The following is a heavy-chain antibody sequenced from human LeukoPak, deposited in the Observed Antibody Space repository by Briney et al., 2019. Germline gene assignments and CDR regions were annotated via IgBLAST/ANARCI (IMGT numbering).Heavy chain of an antibody. J-gene: IGHJ4*02. V-gene: IGHV3-30-3*02. D-gene: IGHD3-22*01. CDR3: AKCVGSDYYYKD. Sequence: SGGSLRLSCAASGFIFSTYAMHWVRQAPGKGLEWVAVISYDGSNKYYADSVKGRFTISRDNSKNTLYLQMNSLRAEDTAVYYCAKCVGSDYYYKDWGQGTLVTVSS. CDR2: ISYDGSNK. CDR1: GFIFSTYA.